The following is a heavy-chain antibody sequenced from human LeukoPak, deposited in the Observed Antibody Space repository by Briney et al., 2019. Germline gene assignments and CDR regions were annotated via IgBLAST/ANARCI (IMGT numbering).Heavy chain of an antibody. CDR1: GLTFSSYA. Sequence: GGSLRLSCAASGLTFSSYAMSWVRQAPGKGLEWVSYISSGGSTIYYADSVKGRFTISRDNDKNSLYLQMNSLRAEDTALYYCAREGGSWGQGTLVTVSS. CDR3: AREGGS. D-gene: IGHD5-12*01. J-gene: IGHJ1*01. V-gene: IGHV3-48*03. CDR2: ISSGGSTI.